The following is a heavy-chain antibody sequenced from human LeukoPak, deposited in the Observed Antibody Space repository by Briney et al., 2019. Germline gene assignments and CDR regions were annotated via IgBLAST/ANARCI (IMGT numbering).Heavy chain of an antibody. CDR3: AKGPFFYYDSSGYNYYDF. Sequence: GRTLRLSCAASGFTFSSYAMHWVRQAPGKGLEWVALIPYDGSNKYYADSVKGRFTVSRDNSKNTLDLQMNSLRADDTAVYYCAKGPFFYYDSSGYNYYDFWGQGTLVTVSS. D-gene: IGHD3-22*01. J-gene: IGHJ4*02. CDR2: IPYDGSNK. V-gene: IGHV3-30*04. CDR1: GFTFSSYA.